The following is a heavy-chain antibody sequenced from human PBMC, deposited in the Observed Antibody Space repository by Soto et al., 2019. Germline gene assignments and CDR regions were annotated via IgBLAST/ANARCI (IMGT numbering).Heavy chain of an antibody. CDR2: IYYSGST. V-gene: IGHV4-59*01. CDR3: ARDQGLRFLEWSAPSDYYGMDV. D-gene: IGHD3-3*01. CDR1: GGSISSYY. J-gene: IGHJ6*02. Sequence: SETLSLTCTVSGGSISSYYWSWIRQPPGEGLEWIGYIYYSGSTNYNPSLKSRVTISVDTSKNQFSLKLSSVTAADTAVYYCARDQGLRFLEWSAPSDYYGMDVWGQGTTVTVSS.